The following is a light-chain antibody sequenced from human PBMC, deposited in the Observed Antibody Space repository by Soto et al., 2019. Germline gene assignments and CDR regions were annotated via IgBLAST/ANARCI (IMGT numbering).Light chain of an antibody. CDR1: QSITSSY. Sequence: EIVLTQSPGTLSLSPGDRATLSCRASQSITSSYLAWYQQKPGQAPRLLIYGASSRATGIPDRFGGSGSGTDFTLTITRLEPEDFAVYSCQQYGSAPSTFGPGTKLEIK. CDR2: GAS. V-gene: IGKV3-20*01. CDR3: QQYGSAPST. J-gene: IGKJ1*01.